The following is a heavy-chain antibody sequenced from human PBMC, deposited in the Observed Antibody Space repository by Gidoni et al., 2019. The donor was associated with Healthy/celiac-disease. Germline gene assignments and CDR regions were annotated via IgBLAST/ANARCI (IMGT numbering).Heavy chain of an antibody. Sequence: VQMVESGEGLVLPGGYLRLYCAASGLTFSNYDMHWGRQATGQGLGWFSAIGTAGDTYYPGSVKGRFTISRENAKNSLYLQMNSLRAGDTAVYYCASGKSDAFDIWGQGTMVTVSS. CDR3: ASGKSDAFDI. J-gene: IGHJ3*02. V-gene: IGHV3-13*01. D-gene: IGHD2-15*01. CDR1: GLTFSNYD. CDR2: IGTAGDT.